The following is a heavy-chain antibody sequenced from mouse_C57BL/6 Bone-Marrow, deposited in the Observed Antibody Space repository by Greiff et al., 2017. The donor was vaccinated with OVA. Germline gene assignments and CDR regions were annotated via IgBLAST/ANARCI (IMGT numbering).Heavy chain of an antibody. CDR2: SRNKANDYTT. Sequence: EVMLVESGGGLVQSGRSLRLSCATSGFTFSDFYMEWVRQAPGKGLEWIAASRNKANDYTTEYSASVKGRFIVSRDTSQSILYLQMNALRAEDTAIYYCARDGYYGSYYYAMDYWGQGTSVTVSS. J-gene: IGHJ4*01. V-gene: IGHV7-1*01. CDR1: GFTFSDFY. CDR3: ARDGYYGSYYYAMDY. D-gene: IGHD1-1*01.